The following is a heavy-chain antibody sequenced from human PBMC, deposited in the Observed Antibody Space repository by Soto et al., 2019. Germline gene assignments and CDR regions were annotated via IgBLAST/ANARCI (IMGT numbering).Heavy chain of an antibody. D-gene: IGHD3-22*01. V-gene: IGHV2-70*04. J-gene: IGHJ3*01. CDR3: PRTPGVQYDSSGSADAFDV. CDR1: GFSLSTSGMR. CDR2: IDWDDDK. Sequence: SVPTLVNPTQTLTLTCTFSGFSLSTSGMRVSWIRQPPGKALEWLARIDWDDDKFYSTSLKTRLTISKDTSKKQVVLIMTNMDPVDTATYYRPRTPGVQYDSSGSADAFDVWGQGTMVTVS.